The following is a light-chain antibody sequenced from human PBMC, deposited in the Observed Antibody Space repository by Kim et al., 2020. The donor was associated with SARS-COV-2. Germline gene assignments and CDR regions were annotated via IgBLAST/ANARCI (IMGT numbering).Light chain of an antibody. J-gene: IGKJ2*01. CDR3: LRHYNTPPYT. CDR2: WAA. V-gene: IGKV4-1*01. CDR1: QSVLHSSNNKNY. Sequence: TINCKTGQSVLHSSNNKNYLAWYQQKPGQPPKLLIYWAATRASGVPDRCSGSGSGTDFTLTISSLQTEDVAVYYCLRHYNTPPYTFGQGTKVDIK.